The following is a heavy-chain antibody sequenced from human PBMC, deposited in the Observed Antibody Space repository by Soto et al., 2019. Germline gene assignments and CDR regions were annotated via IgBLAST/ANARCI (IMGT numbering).Heavy chain of an antibody. CDR1: GFTFSSYG. D-gene: IGHD1-26*01. J-gene: IGHJ4*02. CDR3: AKDHSGSYWYFDY. Sequence: QVQLVESGGGVVQPGRSLRLSCAASGFTFSSYGMHWVRQAPGKGLEWVAVISYDGSNKYYADSVKGRFNISRDNSKNTLYLQMNSLRAEDTAVYYCAKDHSGSYWYFDYWGQGTLVTVSS. CDR2: ISYDGSNK. V-gene: IGHV3-30*18.